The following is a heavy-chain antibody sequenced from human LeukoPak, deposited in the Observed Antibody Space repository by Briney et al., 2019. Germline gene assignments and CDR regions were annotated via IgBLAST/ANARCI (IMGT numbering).Heavy chain of an antibody. J-gene: IGHJ5*02. CDR2: ISYDGSNK. V-gene: IGHV3-30*04. CDR1: GFTFSSYA. CDR3: ARDSGSGENWFDP. D-gene: IGHD3-10*01. Sequence: GGSLRLSCAASGFTFSSYAMHWVRQAPGKGLEWVAVISYDGSNKYYADSVKGRFTISRDNSKNTLYLQMNSLRAEDTAVYHCARDSGSGENWFDPWGQGTLVTVSS.